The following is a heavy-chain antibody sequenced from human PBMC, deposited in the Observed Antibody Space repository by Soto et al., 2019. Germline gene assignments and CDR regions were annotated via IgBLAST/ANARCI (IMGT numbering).Heavy chain of an antibody. D-gene: IGHD6-19*01. V-gene: IGHV4-31*03. CDR3: ARDRSSSGVGFDY. J-gene: IGHJ4*02. Sequence: PSETLSLTCTVSGGSISSGGYYWSWIRRHPGKGLEWIGYIYYSGSTYYNPSLKSRVTISVDTSKNQFSLKLSSVTAADTAVYYCARDRSSSGVGFDYWGQGTLVTVSS. CDR2: IYYSGST. CDR1: GGSISSGGYY.